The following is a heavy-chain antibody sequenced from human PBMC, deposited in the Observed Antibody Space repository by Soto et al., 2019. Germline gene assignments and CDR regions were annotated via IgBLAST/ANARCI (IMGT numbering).Heavy chain of an antibody. CDR1: GFTVSSIY. CDR3: ARVPGYCSSTSCYNGPLFGP. Sequence: PGGSLRLSCAASGFTVSSIYMSWVRQAPGKGLEWVSVIYSGGSTYYADSVKGRFTISRHNSKNTLYLQMNSLRAEDTAVYYCARVPGYCSSTSCYNGPLFGPWGQGTLVTVSS. V-gene: IGHV3-53*04. D-gene: IGHD2-2*02. CDR2: IYSGGST. J-gene: IGHJ5*02.